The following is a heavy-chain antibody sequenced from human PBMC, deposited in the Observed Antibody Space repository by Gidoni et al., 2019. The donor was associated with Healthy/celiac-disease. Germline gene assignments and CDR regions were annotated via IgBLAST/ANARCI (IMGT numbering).Heavy chain of an antibody. Sequence: EVQLVESGGGVVRPGGSLRRSWSASGFTFYYYGMSWGRQAPGKGLEWVSAINWNGGSTGYADSVKGRFTISRDNAKSSLYLQMNSLRAEDTALYHCARRLRDGYNFDYWGQGTLVTVSS. J-gene: IGHJ4*02. CDR2: INWNGGST. CDR3: ARRLRDGYNFDY. V-gene: IGHV3-20*01. D-gene: IGHD5-12*01. CDR1: GFTFYYYG.